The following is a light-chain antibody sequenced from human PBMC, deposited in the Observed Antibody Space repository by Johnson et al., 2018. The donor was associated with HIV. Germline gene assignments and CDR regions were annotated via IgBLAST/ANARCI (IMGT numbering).Light chain of an antibody. V-gene: IGLV1-44*01. CDR3: AAWDRSLTIGGV. CDR1: SSNIGSNP. CDR2: SNN. Sequence: QSVLSQPPSVSAAPGQKVTISCSGSSSNIGSNPVNWYQQFPGTAPKVLIYSNNQRPSGVPDRFSGSKSGTSASLAISGLQSEDEADYYCAAWDRSLTIGGVFGTGTKVTVL. J-gene: IGLJ1*01.